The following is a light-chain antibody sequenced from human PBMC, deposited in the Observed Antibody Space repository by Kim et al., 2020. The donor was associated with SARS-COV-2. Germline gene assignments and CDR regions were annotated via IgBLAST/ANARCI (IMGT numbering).Light chain of an antibody. J-gene: IGKJ2*01. CDR2: QAS. V-gene: IGKV1-5*01. Sequence: DIHMTQSPSTLSASVGDRVTITCRASQSITLLAWYQQKPGKAPKLLIYQASTLESGVPSRFSGSGSGTEFSLTISSLQPDDFATYHCQHHVRYPSTFGEGTKPE. CDR1: QSITL. CDR3: QHHVRYPST.